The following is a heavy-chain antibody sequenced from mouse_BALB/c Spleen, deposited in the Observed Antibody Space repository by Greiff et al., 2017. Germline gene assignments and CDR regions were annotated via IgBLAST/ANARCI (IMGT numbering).Heavy chain of an antibody. Sequence: EVQLVESGGGLVKPGGSLKLSCAASGFAFSSYDMSWVRQTPEKRLEWVAYISSGGGSTYYPDTMERRFIISRDNTKKTLYLQMSSLRSEDTALYYCARHDYGNLFAYWGQGTLVTVSA. CDR2: ISSGGGST. CDR1: GFAFSSYD. V-gene: IGHV5-12-1*01. CDR3: ARHDYGNLFAY. D-gene: IGHD2-1*01. J-gene: IGHJ3*01.